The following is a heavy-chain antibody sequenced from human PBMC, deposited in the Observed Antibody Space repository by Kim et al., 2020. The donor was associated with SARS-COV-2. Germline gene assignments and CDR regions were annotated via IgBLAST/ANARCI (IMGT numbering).Heavy chain of an antibody. J-gene: IGHJ4*02. CDR3: ARDGAGFDY. V-gene: IGHV3-7*01. Sequence: EKYYVDSVKGRFTISRDNAKNSLYLQMNSLRAEDTAVYYCARDGAGFDYWGQGTLVTVSS. CDR2: EK. D-gene: IGHD3-16*01.